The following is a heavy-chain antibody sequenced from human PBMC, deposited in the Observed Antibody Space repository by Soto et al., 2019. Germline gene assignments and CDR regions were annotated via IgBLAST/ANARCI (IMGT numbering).Heavy chain of an antibody. D-gene: IGHD2-2*01. CDR3: AKARGSSTPAPGSY. CDR1: GFTFISYA. V-gene: IGHV3-23*01. CDR2: ISGSGGST. J-gene: IGHJ4*02. Sequence: EVQLLESGGGLEQPGGYLRLSCAASGFTFISYAMSWVRQAPGKGLEWVSAISGSGGSTYYADSVKGRFTISRDNSKNTLYLQMNSLGAEDTAVYYCAKARGSSTPAPGSYWGQGTLVTVSS.